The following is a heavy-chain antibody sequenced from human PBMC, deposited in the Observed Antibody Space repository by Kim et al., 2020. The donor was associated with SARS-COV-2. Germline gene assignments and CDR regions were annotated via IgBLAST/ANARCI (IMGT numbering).Heavy chain of an antibody. CDR1: GYTFTSYA. CDR3: ARGGLSVTAWFGELLLVY. J-gene: IGHJ4*02. Sequence: ASVKVSCKASGYTFTSYAMHWVRQAPGQRLEWMGWINAGNGNTKYSQKFQGRVTITRDTSASTAYMELSSLRSEDTAVYYCARGGLSVTAWFGELLLVYWGQGTLVTVSS. V-gene: IGHV1-3*01. CDR2: INAGNGNT. D-gene: IGHD3-10*01.